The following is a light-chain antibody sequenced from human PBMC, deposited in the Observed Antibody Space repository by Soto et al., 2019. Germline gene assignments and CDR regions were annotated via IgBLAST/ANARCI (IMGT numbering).Light chain of an antibody. CDR3: AAWDDSLSGYV. CDR1: SSNIGSNY. J-gene: IGLJ1*01. Sequence: QSVLTQPPSASGTPGQRVTIYCSGSSSNIGSNYVYWYQQLPGTAPKLLIYSNNQRPSVVPNRFSGSKSGTSASLAISGLLSEDEADYYCAAWDDSLSGYVFGTGTKVPVL. V-gene: IGLV1-47*02. CDR2: SNN.